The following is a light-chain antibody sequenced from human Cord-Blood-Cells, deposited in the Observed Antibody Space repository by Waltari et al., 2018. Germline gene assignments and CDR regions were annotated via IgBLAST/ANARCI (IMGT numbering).Light chain of an antibody. CDR1: QTASSSY. CDR2: GAS. J-gene: IGKJ4*01. V-gene: IGKV3-20*01. CDR3: QQYGSSPRT. Sequence: EIALTQSPGTLSLSPGERATLSCRASQTASSSYLAWYQQKPGQAPRLLIYGASSRATGIPDRFSGSGSGTDFTLTISRLEPEDFAVYYCQQYGSSPRTFGGGTKVEIK.